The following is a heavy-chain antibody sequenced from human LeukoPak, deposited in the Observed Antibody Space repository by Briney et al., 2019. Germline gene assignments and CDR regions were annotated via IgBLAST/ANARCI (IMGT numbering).Heavy chain of an antibody. CDR1: GFTFSSYG. Sequence: GGSLRLSCAASGFTFSSYGMSWVRQAPGKGLEWVSAISGSGGSTYYADSVKGRFTISRDNSKNTLYLQMNSLRAEDTAVYYCAKDRQIAVAIFDYWGQGTLVTVSS. CDR3: AKDRQIAVAIFDY. CDR2: ISGSGGST. J-gene: IGHJ4*02. V-gene: IGHV3-23*01. D-gene: IGHD6-19*01.